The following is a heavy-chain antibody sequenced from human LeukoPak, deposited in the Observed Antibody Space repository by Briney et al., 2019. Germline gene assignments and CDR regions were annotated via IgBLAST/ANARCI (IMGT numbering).Heavy chain of an antibody. CDR2: ISWNSGSI. Sequence: GGSLRLSCAASGFTFDDYAMPWVRQAPGKGLEWVSGISWNSGSIGYADSVKGRFTISRDNAKNSLYLQMNSLRAEDTVLYYCAGSSGYDFGPFDYWGQGTLVTVSS. D-gene: IGHD3-22*01. V-gene: IGHV3-9*01. J-gene: IGHJ4*02. CDR1: GFTFDDYA. CDR3: AGSSGYDFGPFDY.